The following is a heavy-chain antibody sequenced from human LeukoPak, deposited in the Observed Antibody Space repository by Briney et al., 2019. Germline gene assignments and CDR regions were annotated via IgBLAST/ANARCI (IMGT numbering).Heavy chain of an antibody. Sequence: GGSLRLSCAASGFTFSDYYMSWIRQAPGKGLEWVAVIWYDGSNKYYADSVKGRFTISRDNSKNTLYLQMNSLRAEDTAVYYCARDRGRGYSGYDPQYYFDYWGQGTLVTVSS. CDR1: GFTFSDYY. CDR2: IWYDGSNK. D-gene: IGHD5-12*01. J-gene: IGHJ4*02. CDR3: ARDRGRGYSGYDPQYYFDY. V-gene: IGHV3-33*08.